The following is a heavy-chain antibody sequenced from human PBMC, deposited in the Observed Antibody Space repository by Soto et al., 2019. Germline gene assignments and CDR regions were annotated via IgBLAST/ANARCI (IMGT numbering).Heavy chain of an antibody. CDR3: ARSSGRTNYYFDY. J-gene: IGHJ4*02. Sequence: SETLSLTCAVSGGSISSGGYSWSWIRXPPGKGLEWIGYIYHSGSTYYNPSLKSRVTISVDRSKNQFSLKLSSVTAADTAVYYCARSSGRTNYYFDYWGQGTLVTVSS. D-gene: IGHD6-19*01. CDR1: GGSISSGGYS. CDR2: IYHSGST. V-gene: IGHV4-30-2*01.